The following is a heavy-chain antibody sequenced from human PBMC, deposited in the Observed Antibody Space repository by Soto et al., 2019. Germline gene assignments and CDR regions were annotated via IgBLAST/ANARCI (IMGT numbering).Heavy chain of an antibody. D-gene: IGHD5-12*01. J-gene: IGHJ5*02. Sequence: QVHLVQSGVEVKTPGASVKVSCQASGYTFFTYDISWVRQAPGQGLEWMGWISTYSGDTKYAQKFQGRVTMTTDTSTTTAYLDLRSLRSDDTDVYYCARHHGPTTSENGFDPWGQGTLVTVSS. V-gene: IGHV1-18*01. CDR1: GYTFFTYD. CDR3: ARHHGPTTSENGFDP. CDR2: ISTYSGDT.